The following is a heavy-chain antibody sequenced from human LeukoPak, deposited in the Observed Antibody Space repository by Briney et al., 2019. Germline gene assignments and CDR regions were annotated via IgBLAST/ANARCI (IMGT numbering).Heavy chain of an antibody. D-gene: IGHD3-22*01. CDR1: GGTFSSYT. V-gene: IGHV1-69*05. J-gene: IGHJ3*02. CDR2: IIPIFGTA. CDR3: ARERVTMIVVVGTSPDAFDI. Sequence: ASVKVSCKASGGTFSSYTISWVRQAPGQGPEWMGRIIPIFGTANYAQKFQGRVTITTDESTNTAYMELSSLRSEDTAVYYCARERVTMIVVVGTSPDAFDIWGQGTMVTVPS.